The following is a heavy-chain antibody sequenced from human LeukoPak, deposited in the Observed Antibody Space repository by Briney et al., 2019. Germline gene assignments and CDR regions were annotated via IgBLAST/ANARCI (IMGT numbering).Heavy chain of an antibody. D-gene: IGHD3-22*01. Sequence: GESLKISCKGSGYSFTSYWISWVRQMPGKGLEWMGRINPNSGGTNYAQKFQGRVTMTRDTSISTAYMDLSRLRSDDTAVYYCAREPGGDNYYDSSGYFFDYWGQGTPVTVSS. V-gene: IGHV1-2*02. CDR2: INPNSGGT. CDR3: AREPGGDNYYDSSGYFFDY. CDR1: GYSFTSYW. J-gene: IGHJ4*02.